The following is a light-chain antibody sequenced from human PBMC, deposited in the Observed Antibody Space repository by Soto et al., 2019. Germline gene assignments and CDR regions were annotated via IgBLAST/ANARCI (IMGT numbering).Light chain of an antibody. CDR3: QQYGSSPWT. J-gene: IGKJ1*01. Sequence: EIVLTQSPGTLSLSPGERATLSCRASQYVSSSYLAWYQQKPDQAPRLLLYGASSRATGIPDRFSGIGSGTDLTLTISRLDPEDFAIYYCQQYGSSPWTFVQGTKVEIK. CDR1: QYVSSSY. CDR2: GAS. V-gene: IGKV3-20*01.